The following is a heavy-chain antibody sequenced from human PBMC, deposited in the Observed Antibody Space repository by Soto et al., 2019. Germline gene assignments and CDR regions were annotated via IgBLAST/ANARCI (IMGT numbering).Heavy chain of an antibody. V-gene: IGHV5-51*01. Sequence: GESLKISFRGLGYTFTNYWIGWVPQMPGKGLEGMGIIYPGDSDTKYNPSFQGQVTISADKSITTTYLRWTSLKASDTAIYYCAASIFYYGMDVWGQGTTVTVSS. CDR3: AASIFYYGMDV. CDR1: GYTFTNYW. CDR2: IYPGDSDT. J-gene: IGHJ6*02.